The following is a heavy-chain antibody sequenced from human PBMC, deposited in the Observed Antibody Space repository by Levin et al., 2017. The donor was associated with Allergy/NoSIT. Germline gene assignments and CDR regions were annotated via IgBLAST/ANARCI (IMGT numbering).Heavy chain of an antibody. V-gene: IGHV3-30*18. Sequence: GGSLRLSCAASGFTFSSYGMHWVRQAPGKGLEWVAFISYDGSEKYYADSVKGRFTISRDNSKNTLYLQMDSLRPEDTAVYYCAKDWGQYSSSWYNGGDYWGQGTLVTVSP. CDR1: GFTFSSYG. CDR3: AKDWGQYSSSWYNGGDY. J-gene: IGHJ4*02. D-gene: IGHD6-13*01. CDR2: ISYDGSEK.